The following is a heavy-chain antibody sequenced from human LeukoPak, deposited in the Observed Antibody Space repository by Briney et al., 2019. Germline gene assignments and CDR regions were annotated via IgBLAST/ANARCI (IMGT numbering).Heavy chain of an antibody. CDR3: ARVQLLGATKKPNYFDY. D-gene: IGHD1-26*01. Sequence: GASVKVSCKASGYTFTSYDINWVRQAIGQGLEWMGWMNPNSGNTGYAQKFQGRVTITRNTSISTAYMELSSLRSEDTAVYYCARVQLLGATKKPNYFDYWGQGTLVTVSS. V-gene: IGHV1-8*03. CDR2: MNPNSGNT. CDR1: GYTFTSYD. J-gene: IGHJ4*02.